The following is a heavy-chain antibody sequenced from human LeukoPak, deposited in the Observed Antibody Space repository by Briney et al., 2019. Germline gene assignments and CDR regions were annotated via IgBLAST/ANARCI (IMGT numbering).Heavy chain of an antibody. Sequence: PGGSLTLSCAASGFTFNSYAMSWLRQAPGKGLEWVSSISSSGGSTYYVDSVKGRFTISRDNSKNTLYLQMNSLRAEDTAVYYCAESPMTRVTTGGFDFWGQGTLVTVSS. V-gene: IGHV3-23*01. CDR2: ISSSGGST. J-gene: IGHJ4*02. CDR1: GFTFNSYA. CDR3: AESPMTRVTTGGFDF. D-gene: IGHD4-17*01.